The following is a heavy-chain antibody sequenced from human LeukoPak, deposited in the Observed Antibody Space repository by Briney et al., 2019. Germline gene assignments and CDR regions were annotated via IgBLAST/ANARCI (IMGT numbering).Heavy chain of an antibody. CDR3: ARAGGFTILRGAVNNWFDP. D-gene: IGHD3-10*01. V-gene: IGHV4-39*07. Sequence: SETLSLTCTVSGGSINSNTYYWGWIRQPPGKGLEGIGSMYYSGSTYFNPSLKSRVTISVDTSKNQFSLKLSSVTAADTAVYYCARAGGFTILRGAVNNWFDPWGQGTLVTVSS. CDR1: GGSINSNTYY. CDR2: MYYSGST. J-gene: IGHJ5*02.